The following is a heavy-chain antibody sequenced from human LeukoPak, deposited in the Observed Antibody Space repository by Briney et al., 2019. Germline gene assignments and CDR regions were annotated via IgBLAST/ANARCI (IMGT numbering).Heavy chain of an antibody. CDR1: GGTFSSYA. D-gene: IGHD1-7*01. Sequence: ASVKVSCKASGGTFSSYAISWVRQAPGQGLEWMGRIIPILGIANYAQKFQGRVMITADKSTSTAYMELSSLRSEDTAVYYCAREVSGGTTRGVYFDYWGQGTLVTVSS. V-gene: IGHV1-69*04. CDR2: IIPILGIA. J-gene: IGHJ4*02. CDR3: AREVSGGTTRGVYFDY.